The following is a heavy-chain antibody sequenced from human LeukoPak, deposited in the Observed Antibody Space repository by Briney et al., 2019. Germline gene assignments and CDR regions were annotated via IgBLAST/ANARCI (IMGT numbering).Heavy chain of an antibody. CDR1: GYTFTGYY. D-gene: IGHD5-12*01. CDR3: ARILSGYETNWFDP. V-gene: IGHV1-2*02. J-gene: IGHJ5*02. Sequence: ASVKVSCKASGYTFTGYYMHWVRQAPGQGLEWMGWINPNSGGTNYAQKFQGRVTMTRDTSISTAYMELSRLRSDDTAVYYCARILSGYETNWFDPWGQGTLVTVSS. CDR2: INPNSGGT.